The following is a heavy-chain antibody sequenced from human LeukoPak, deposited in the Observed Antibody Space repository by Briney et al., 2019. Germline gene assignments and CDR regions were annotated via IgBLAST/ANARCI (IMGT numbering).Heavy chain of an antibody. V-gene: IGHV3-7*01. J-gene: IGHJ4*02. CDR2: IKQDGSEK. CDR3: ARRAVTTRVLNYFDY. Sequence: PGGSLRLSCAASGFTFSWYWMSWVRQAPGKGLEWVANIKQDGSEKYYVDSVKGRFTIPRDNAKNSLYLQMNSLRAEDTAVYYCARRAVTTRVLNYFDYWGQGTLVTVSS. D-gene: IGHD4-17*01. CDR1: GFTFSWYW.